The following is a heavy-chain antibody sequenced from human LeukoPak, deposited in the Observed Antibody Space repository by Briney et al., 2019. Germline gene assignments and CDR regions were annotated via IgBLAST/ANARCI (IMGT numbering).Heavy chain of an antibody. CDR2: IYYSGST. V-gene: IGHV4-59*01. CDR1: GVSISSYY. D-gene: IGHD1-14*01. Sequence: PSETLSLTCTVSGVSISSYYWTRIRQPPGKGLEWIGYIYYSGSTNYNPSLKSRVTISVDTSKNQFSLRLSSVTAADTAVYYRARVGGTNFYYYGMDVWGQGATVTVSS. CDR3: ARVGGTNFYYYGMDV. J-gene: IGHJ6*02.